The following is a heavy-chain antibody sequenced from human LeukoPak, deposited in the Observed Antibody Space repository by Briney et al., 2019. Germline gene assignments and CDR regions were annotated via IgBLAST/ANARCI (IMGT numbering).Heavy chain of an antibody. J-gene: IGHJ6*03. Sequence: SETLSLTCTVSGGSISSYNWNWIRQPPGKGLEWIGYISESGSTNYNSSLENRVTLSLDTSKNEISLNLRSATIADTAVYYCARQDALGKYPPPYYMDVWGSGTTVIVS. CDR2: ISESGST. V-gene: IGHV4-59*08. D-gene: IGHD3-16*01. CDR1: GGSISSYN. CDR3: ARQDALGKYPPPYYMDV.